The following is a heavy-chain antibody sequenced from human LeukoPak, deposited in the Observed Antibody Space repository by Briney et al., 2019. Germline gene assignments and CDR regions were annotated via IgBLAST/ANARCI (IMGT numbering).Heavy chain of an antibody. Sequence: SETLSLTCTVPGGSTSTYYWSWIRQPPGKRLEWFGYIHYRGGTNYNPSLKSRVTMSVDTSKNHFSLKLTSVTAADTAVYYCASPQPGNGHGDYGYYGMDVWGQGTTVTVSS. V-gene: IGHV4-59*08. J-gene: IGHJ6*02. CDR1: GGSTSTYY. CDR3: ASPQPGNGHGDYGYYGMDV. D-gene: IGHD7-27*01. CDR2: IHYRGGT.